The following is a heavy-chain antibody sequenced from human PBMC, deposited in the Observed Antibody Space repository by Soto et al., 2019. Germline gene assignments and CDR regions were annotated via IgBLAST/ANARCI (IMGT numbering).Heavy chain of an antibody. CDR1: GYSFTSYW. D-gene: IGHD6-6*01. CDR2: IDPSDSYT. J-gene: IGHJ6*04. Sequence: GESLKISCKGSGYSFTSYWISWVRQMPGKGLEWMGRIDPSDSYTNYSPSFQGHVTISADKSISTAYLQWSSLKASDTAMYYCAREGIAARPDYYYYGMDVWGKGTTVTVSS. V-gene: IGHV5-10-1*01. CDR3: AREGIAARPDYYYYGMDV.